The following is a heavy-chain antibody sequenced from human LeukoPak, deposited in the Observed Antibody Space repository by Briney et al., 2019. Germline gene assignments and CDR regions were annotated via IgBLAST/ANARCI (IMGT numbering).Heavy chain of an antibody. CDR3: ARHCSGGSCYSGGYYYMDV. V-gene: IGHV5-51*01. CDR2: IYPGDSDT. D-gene: IGHD2-15*01. J-gene: IGHJ6*03. CDR1: GYSFTSYW. Sequence: GESLKISFKGSGYSFTSYWIGWVRQMPGKGLEWRGIIYPGDSDTRYSPSFQGQVTISADKSISTAYLQWSSLKASDTAMYYCARHCSGGSCYSGGYYYMDVWGKGTTVTVSS.